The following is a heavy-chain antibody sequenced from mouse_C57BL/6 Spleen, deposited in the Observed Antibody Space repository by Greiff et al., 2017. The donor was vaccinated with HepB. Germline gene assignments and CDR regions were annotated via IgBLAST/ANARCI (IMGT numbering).Heavy chain of an antibody. D-gene: IGHD1-1*01. CDR3: ARRSIGPYDGSSNWYFDV. CDR1: GYTFTSYG. CDR2: IYPRSGNT. Sequence: QVQLKESGAELARPGASVKLSCKASGYTFTSYGISWVKQSTGQGLEWIGEIYPRSGNTYYNEKFKGKATLTADKSSSTAYMELRSLTSEDSAVYFCARRSIGPYDGSSNWYFDVWGTGTTVTVSS. V-gene: IGHV1-81*01. J-gene: IGHJ1*03.